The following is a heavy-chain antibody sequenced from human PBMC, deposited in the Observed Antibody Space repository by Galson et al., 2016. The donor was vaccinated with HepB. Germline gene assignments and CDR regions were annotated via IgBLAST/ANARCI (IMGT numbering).Heavy chain of an antibody. CDR1: GLSLSTSGVG. CDR2: VYWDDDK. Sequence: PALVKPTHNLTLTCSVSGLSLSTSGVGVGWIRQPPGKALEWLALVYWDDDKRYSQSLKNRPTVTKDTSKNQVVHTMTNMDPVDSGTYFCADRARIIDRGSGTLGDFNFWGQGTMVIVSS. V-gene: IGHV2-5*02. D-gene: IGHD3-10*01. J-gene: IGHJ3*01. CDR3: ADRARIIDRGSGTLGDFNF.